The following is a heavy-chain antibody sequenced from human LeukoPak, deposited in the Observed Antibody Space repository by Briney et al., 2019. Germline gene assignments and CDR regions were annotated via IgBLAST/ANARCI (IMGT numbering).Heavy chain of an antibody. Sequence: SETLSLTCTVSGGSISSYYWSWIRQAPGKGLEWIGYIYYSGDTNYNPSLQSRVTVSVDTSKNQFSLKLTSVTAADTAVYYCARDHNYVWGSYKPLHYMDVWGKGTTVTVSS. CDR3: ARDHNYVWGSYKPLHYMDV. D-gene: IGHD3-16*01. CDR1: GGSISSYY. J-gene: IGHJ6*03. CDR2: IYYSGDT. V-gene: IGHV4-59*12.